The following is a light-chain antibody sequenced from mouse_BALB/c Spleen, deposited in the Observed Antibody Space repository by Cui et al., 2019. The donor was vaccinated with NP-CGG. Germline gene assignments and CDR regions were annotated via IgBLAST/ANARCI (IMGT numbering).Light chain of an antibody. Sequence: QPVVTQESALTTSPGETVTLTCRSSTGAVTTSNYANWVQEKPDHLFTGLIGGTNNRAPGVPARFSGYLIGDKAALTITGAQTEDEAIYFCALWYSNHWVFGGGTKLTVL. CDR1: TGAVTTSNY. J-gene: IGLJ1*01. CDR3: ALWYSNHWV. CDR2: GTN. V-gene: IGLV1*01.